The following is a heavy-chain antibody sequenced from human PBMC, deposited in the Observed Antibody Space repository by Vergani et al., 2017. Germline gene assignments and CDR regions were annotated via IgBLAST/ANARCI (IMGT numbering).Heavy chain of an antibody. CDR1: GFTFSNYD. J-gene: IGHJ6*02. V-gene: IGHV3-23*01. CDR2: ISGSGGNT. CDR3: AKARDPNCKGGNCYSYYYGLDL. Sequence: EVQLLESGGGLVQPGGSLKLSCAASGFTFSNYDMSWVRQAPGKGLEWVSAISGSGGNTFYTDSVKGRFTISRDNSKDTLYLQMNSLRVEDTAIYYCAKARDPNCKGGNCYSYYYGLDLWGQGTTVTVSS. D-gene: IGHD2-21*01.